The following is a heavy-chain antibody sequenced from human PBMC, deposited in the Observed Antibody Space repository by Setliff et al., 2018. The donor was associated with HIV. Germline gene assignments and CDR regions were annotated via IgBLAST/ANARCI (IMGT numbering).Heavy chain of an antibody. V-gene: IGHV5-51*01. J-gene: IGHJ3*02. Sequence: PGESLKISCKGSGYSFTSNWIGWVRQMPGKGLEWMGIIHPVDSGTRYSPSFQGQVTISADKSSSTAYLQWSTLKAPDTAIYYCARHRHTAAGTLDAFDIWCQGTVVTVSS. CDR2: IHPVDSGT. D-gene: IGHD6-13*01. CDR3: ARHRHTAAGTLDAFDI. CDR1: GYSFTSNW.